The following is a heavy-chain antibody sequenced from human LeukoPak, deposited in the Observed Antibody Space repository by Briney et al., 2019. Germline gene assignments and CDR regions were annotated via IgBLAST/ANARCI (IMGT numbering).Heavy chain of an antibody. CDR3: ATWGDYDSSGYYSAY. Sequence: GGSLRLSCAASGFTFSDYYMSWMRQAPGKGLEWVSYISDSSTYTNYADSVKKGRFTISRDNAKNSLYLQMNSLRAEDTAVYYCATWGDYDSSGYYSAYWGQGTLVTVSS. CDR2: ISDSSTYT. V-gene: IGHV3-11*06. D-gene: IGHD3-22*01. J-gene: IGHJ4*02. CDR1: GFTFSDYY.